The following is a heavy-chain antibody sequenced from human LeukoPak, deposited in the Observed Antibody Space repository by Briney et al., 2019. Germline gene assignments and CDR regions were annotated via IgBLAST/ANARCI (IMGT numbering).Heavy chain of an antibody. CDR1: GFTVSSNY. CDR3: ARDQRITIFGVVTADAFDI. D-gene: IGHD3-3*01. J-gene: IGHJ3*02. Sequence: GGSLRLSCAASGFTVSSNYMSWVRQAPGKGLEGVSVIYSGGSTYYADSVKGRFTISRDNSNNTLYLQMNSLRAEDTAVYYCARDQRITIFGVVTADAFDIWGQGTMVTVSS. CDR2: IYSGGST. V-gene: IGHV3-66*02.